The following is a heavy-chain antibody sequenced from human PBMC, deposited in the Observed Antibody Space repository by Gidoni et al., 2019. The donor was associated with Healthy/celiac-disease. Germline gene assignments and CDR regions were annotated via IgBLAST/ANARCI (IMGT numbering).Heavy chain of an antibody. J-gene: IGHJ3*02. CDR2: IYYSGST. CDR3: ARSGVRGVLLAFDI. V-gene: IGHV4-31*03. CDR1: GGSISSGGYY. Sequence: QVQLQESGPGLVKPSQTLSLTCTVSGGSISSGGYYWSWIRQHPGKGLEWIGYIYYSGSTYYNPSLKSRVTISVDTSKNQFSLKLSSVTAADTAVYYCARSGVRGVLLAFDIWGQGTMVTVSS. D-gene: IGHD3-10*01.